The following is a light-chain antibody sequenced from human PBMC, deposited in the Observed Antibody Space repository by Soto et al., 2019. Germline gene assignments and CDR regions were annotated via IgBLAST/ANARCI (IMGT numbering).Light chain of an antibody. J-gene: IGKJ1*01. CDR1: QSLSFN. Sequence: EIMMKLTVATVSVTQRERAALSCRASQSLSFNLAWYQQKPGQAPRLLIYAASTRATGIPARFSGSGSGTEFTLTISSLQSEDFAVYYCQQYYSWPQTFGQGT. CDR3: QQYYSWPQT. CDR2: AAS. V-gene: IGKV3-15*01.